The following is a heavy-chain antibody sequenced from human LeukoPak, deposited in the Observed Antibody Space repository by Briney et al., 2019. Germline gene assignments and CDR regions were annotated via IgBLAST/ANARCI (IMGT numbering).Heavy chain of an antibody. CDR2: IDHSGST. J-gene: IGHJ5*02. V-gene: IGHV4-30-2*01. CDR1: GGSISSGGYY. Sequence: PSETLSLTCTVSGGSISSGGYYWSWIRQPPGKGLEWIGYIDHSGSTYYNPSLKSRVTISVDRSKNQFSLKLSSVTAADTAVYYCARDIGAARGWFDPWGQGTLVTVSS. D-gene: IGHD3-16*01. CDR3: ARDIGAARGWFDP.